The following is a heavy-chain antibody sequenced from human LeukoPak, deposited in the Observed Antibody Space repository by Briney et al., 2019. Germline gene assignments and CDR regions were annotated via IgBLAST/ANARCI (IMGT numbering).Heavy chain of an antibody. CDR3: ARVGSGSWPKHFDY. CDR1: GYTFTGYY. CDR2: INPNSGGT. J-gene: IGHJ4*02. Sequence: GASVKVSCKASGYTFTGYYMHWVRQAPGQGLEWMGRINPNSGGTNYAQKFQGRVTMTRDTSISTAYMELSRLRSDDTAAYYCARVGSGSWPKHFDYWGQGTLVTVSS. V-gene: IGHV1-2*06. D-gene: IGHD3-10*01.